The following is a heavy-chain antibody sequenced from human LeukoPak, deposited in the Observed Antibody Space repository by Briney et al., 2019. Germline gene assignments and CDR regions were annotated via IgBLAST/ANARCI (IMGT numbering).Heavy chain of an antibody. CDR2: VSGSGGST. CDR1: GFTFTSYA. Sequence: GGSLRLSCVASGFTFTSYAMTWVRQAPGKGLEWVSVVSGSGGSTYHADSVKGRFTISKDNSKNTLYLQMNSLRAEDTAVYYCAKTGRGTTTVHYFDYWGQGTLVTVSS. D-gene: IGHD1-26*01. J-gene: IGHJ4*02. CDR3: AKTGRGTTTVHYFDY. V-gene: IGHV3-23*01.